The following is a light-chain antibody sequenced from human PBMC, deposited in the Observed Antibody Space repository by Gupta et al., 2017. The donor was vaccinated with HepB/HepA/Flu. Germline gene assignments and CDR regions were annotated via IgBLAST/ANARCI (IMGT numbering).Light chain of an antibody. V-gene: IGKV3-15*01. CDR2: GAS. CDR3: QQYNNWPLTWT. Sequence: EIVMTQSPATLSVSPGESATLSCRASQSVSSNLAWYQQKPDQAPRLLIYGASTRATGIPARFSGSGSGTEFTLTISSLQSEDFAVYYCQQYNNWPLTWTFGQGTKVEIK. CDR1: QSVSSN. J-gene: IGKJ1*01.